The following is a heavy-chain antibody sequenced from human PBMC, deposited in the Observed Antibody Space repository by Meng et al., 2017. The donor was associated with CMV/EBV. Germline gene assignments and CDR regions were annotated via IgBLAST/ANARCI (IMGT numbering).Heavy chain of an antibody. J-gene: IGHJ4*02. CDR3: ARGDYFDY. CDR1: GFTFSSYA. V-gene: IGHV3-30-3*01. CDR2: ISYDGSNK. Sequence: QVDVVESGGGGVQLVMSLRLSCAASGFTFSSYAMHWVRQAPGKGLEWVAVISYDGSNKYYADSVKGRFTISRDNSKNTLYLQMNSLRAEDTAVYYCARGDYFDYWGQGTLVTVSS.